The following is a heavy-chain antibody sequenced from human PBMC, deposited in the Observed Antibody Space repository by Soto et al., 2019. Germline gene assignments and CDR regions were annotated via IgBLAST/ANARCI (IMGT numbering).Heavy chain of an antibody. V-gene: IGHV3-21*01. J-gene: IGHJ6*02. CDR1: GFTFSSYS. CDR3: ARGCGSGIYYYYYGMDV. CDR2: ISSSSSYI. D-gene: IGHD3-10*01. Sequence: AGSLKLSCAASGFTFSSYSMNWTRQAPGKGLEWVSSISSSSSYIYYADSVKGRFTISRDNAKNSLYLQMNSLRAEDTAVYYCARGCGSGIYYYYYGMDVWGQGTTVTVSS.